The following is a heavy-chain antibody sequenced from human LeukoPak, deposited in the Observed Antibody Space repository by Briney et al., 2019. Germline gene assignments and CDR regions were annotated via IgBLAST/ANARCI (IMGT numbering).Heavy chain of an antibody. Sequence: LTGGSLRLSCVASGFTFSSYAMSWVRQAPGKGLEWVSTISGSGDSTYDADSVKGRFTISRDNSKNTLFLQMNSLRAEDTAVYYCAKPLYSGSYHIYYYYYMDVWGKGTTVTVSS. J-gene: IGHJ6*03. D-gene: IGHD1-26*01. CDR1: GFTFSSYA. V-gene: IGHV3-23*01. CDR2: ISGSGDST. CDR3: AKPLYSGSYHIYYYYYMDV.